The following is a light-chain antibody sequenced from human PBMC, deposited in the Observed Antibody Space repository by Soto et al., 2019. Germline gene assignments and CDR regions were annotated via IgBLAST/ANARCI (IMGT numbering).Light chain of an antibody. Sequence: QSVLSQPSSASWSPGHSVTISCTGTRNDIGAYEFVSWYQHHPVKAPKLIIYEVVQRPSGVPNRFSGSKSGNTASLTVSGLQAADEADYYCQSDAGGNTYVFGTGTKVTVL. CDR3: QSDAGGNTYV. J-gene: IGLJ1*01. CDR2: EVV. V-gene: IGLV2-8*01. CDR1: RNDIGAYEF.